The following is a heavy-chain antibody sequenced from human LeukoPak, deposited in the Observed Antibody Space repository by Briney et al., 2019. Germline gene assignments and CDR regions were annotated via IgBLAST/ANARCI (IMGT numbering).Heavy chain of an antibody. Sequence: PSETLSLTCAVYGGSFSGYYWSWIRHPPGKGLGWIGEINHSGSTNFNPSFKSRVTISVDTSKNQFALKLSSVTAADTAVYYCARHWGNYGIEYFDYWGQGTLVTVSS. J-gene: IGHJ4*02. D-gene: IGHD4-17*01. CDR3: ARHWGNYGIEYFDY. CDR1: GGSFSGYY. V-gene: IGHV4-34*01. CDR2: INHSGST.